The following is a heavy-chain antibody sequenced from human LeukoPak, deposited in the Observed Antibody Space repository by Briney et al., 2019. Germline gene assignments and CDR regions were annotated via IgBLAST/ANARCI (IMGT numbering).Heavy chain of an antibody. CDR1: GFTFSSYS. J-gene: IGHJ4*02. D-gene: IGHD4-17*01. CDR2: ISSSSSYI. Sequence: GGSLRLSCAASGFTFSSYSMNWVRQAPGKGLEWVSSISSSSSYIYYADSVKGRFTISRDNAKNSLYLQMNSLRAEDTAVYYCARNRGYGADEFDYWGQGTLVTVSS. V-gene: IGHV3-21*01. CDR3: ARNRGYGADEFDY.